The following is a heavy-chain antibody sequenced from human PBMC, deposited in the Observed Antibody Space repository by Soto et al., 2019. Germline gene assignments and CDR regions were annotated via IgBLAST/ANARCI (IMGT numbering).Heavy chain of an antibody. J-gene: IGHJ4*02. Sequence: QVQLVESGGGVVQPGRSLRLSCAASGFTFSSYGMHWVRQAPGKGLEWVAVIWYDGSNKYYADSVKGRFTISRDNSKNTLYLQMNSLRADDTAVYYCAREVKAALDYWGQGTLVTVSS. D-gene: IGHD6-13*01. V-gene: IGHV3-33*01. CDR1: GFTFSSYG. CDR3: AREVKAALDY. CDR2: IWYDGSNK.